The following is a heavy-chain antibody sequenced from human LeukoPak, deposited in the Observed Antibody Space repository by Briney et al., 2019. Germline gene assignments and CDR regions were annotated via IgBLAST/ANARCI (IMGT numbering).Heavy chain of an antibody. CDR3: ARAAAGTFWYFDL. V-gene: IGHV4-59*01. Sequence: SGTLSLTCTVSGGSISRFYWSWIRQPPGKGLEWIGYIYYSGGTNYNPSLKSRVTISVDTSKNQFSLKLSSVTAADTAVYYCARAAAGTFWYFDLWGRGTLVTVSS. D-gene: IGHD6-13*01. CDR2: IYYSGGT. J-gene: IGHJ2*01. CDR1: GGSISRFY.